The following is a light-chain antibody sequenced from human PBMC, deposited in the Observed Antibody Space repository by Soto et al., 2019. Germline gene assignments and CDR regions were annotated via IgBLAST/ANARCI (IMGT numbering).Light chain of an antibody. CDR3: QQRSNWPT. V-gene: IGKV3-11*01. Sequence: EIVLTQSPGTLSLSPGERATLSGRASQSVSNNYLAWYQQKPGQAPRLLIYGASNRATGIPARFSGSGSGTDFTLTISSLEPEDFAVYYCQQRSNWPTFGQGTRLEIK. CDR2: GAS. J-gene: IGKJ5*01. CDR1: QSVSNNY.